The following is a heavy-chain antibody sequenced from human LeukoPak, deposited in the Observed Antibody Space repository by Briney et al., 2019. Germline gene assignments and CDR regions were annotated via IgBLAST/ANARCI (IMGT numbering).Heavy chain of an antibody. V-gene: IGHV3-33*01. Sequence: GGSLRLSCAGSGFTFSRYGMHWVRQAPGKGLEWVALIRYDGNDHWYGDSAKGRFTISRDNSKDTVYLQMDSLRDEDTAVYYCARLGIVGHDAFDLWGQGTMVTVSS. J-gene: IGHJ3*01. CDR1: GFTFSRYG. D-gene: IGHD1-26*01. CDR2: IRYDGNDH. CDR3: ARLGIVGHDAFDL.